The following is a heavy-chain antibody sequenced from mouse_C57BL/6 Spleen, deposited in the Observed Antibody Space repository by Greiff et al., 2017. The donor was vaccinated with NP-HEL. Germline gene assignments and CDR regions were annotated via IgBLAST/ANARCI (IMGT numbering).Heavy chain of an antibody. J-gene: IGHJ4*01. Sequence: EVKLQESGEGLVKPGGSLKLSCAASGFTFSSYAMSWVRQTPEKRLEWVAYISSGGDYIYYADTVKGRFTISRDNARNTRYLQMSSLKSEDTAMYYCTRDLITTVAMDYWGQGTSVTVSS. CDR2: ISSGGDYI. D-gene: IGHD1-1*01. CDR1: GFTFSSYA. V-gene: IGHV5-9-1*02. CDR3: TRDLITTVAMDY.